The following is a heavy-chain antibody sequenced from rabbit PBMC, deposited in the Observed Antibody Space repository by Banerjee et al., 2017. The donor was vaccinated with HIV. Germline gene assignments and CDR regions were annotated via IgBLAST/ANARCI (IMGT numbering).Heavy chain of an antibody. CDR2: INTGNGGT. CDR1: GFDFSSNA. CDR3: ARDSINSDNYPFNL. Sequence: QSLEESGGDLVKPGASLTLTCKASGFDFSSNAMCWVRQAPGKGLEWIGWINTGNGGTYYATWAKGRFTISKASSTTVTLQMTSLTAADTATYFCARDSINSDNYPFNLWGPGTLVTVS. D-gene: IGHD1-1*01. J-gene: IGHJ4*01. V-gene: IGHV1S40*01.